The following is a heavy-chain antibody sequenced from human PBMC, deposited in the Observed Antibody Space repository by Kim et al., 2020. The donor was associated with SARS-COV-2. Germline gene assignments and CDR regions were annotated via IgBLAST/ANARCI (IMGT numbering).Heavy chain of an antibody. CDR1: GFTFTSSA. D-gene: IGHD1-26*01. CDR2: IVVGSGNT. V-gene: IGHV1-58*02. J-gene: IGHJ4*02. Sequence: SVKVSCKASGFTFTSSAMQWVRQARGQRLEWIGWIVVGSGNTNYAQKFQERVTITREMSTSTDYMELSSLRSEDTAVYYCAAPSTSGSYSLDYWGQGTLVTVSS. CDR3: AAPSTSGSYSLDY.